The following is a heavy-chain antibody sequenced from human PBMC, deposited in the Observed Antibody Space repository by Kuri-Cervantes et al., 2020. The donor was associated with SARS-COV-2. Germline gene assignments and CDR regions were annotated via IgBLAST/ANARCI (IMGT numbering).Heavy chain of an antibody. CDR1: GFTFSNYA. V-gene: IGHV3-30*18. D-gene: IGHD3-10*01. CDR3: AKWGVGPPYYSDY. Sequence: GESLKISCAASGFTFSNYAMHWIRQAPGKGLEWVAVISYDGSNKYYADSVKGRFTISRDNSKNTLYLQMNSLRAEDTAVYYCAKWGVGPPYYSDYWGQGTLVTVSS. CDR2: ISYDGSNK. J-gene: IGHJ4*02.